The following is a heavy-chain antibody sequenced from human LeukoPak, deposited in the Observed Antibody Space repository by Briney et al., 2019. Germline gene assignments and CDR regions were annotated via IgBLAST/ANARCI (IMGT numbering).Heavy chain of an antibody. Sequence: KPGGSLRLSCAASGFTFSSYSMNWVRQAPGKGLEWVSSISSSSIYIYYADSVKGRFTISRDNAKNSLYLQMNSLRAEDTAVYYCARSIKGSDAFDIWGQGTMVTVSS. D-gene: IGHD1-26*01. V-gene: IGHV3-21*01. CDR3: ARSIKGSDAFDI. J-gene: IGHJ3*02. CDR2: ISSSSIYI. CDR1: GFTFSSYS.